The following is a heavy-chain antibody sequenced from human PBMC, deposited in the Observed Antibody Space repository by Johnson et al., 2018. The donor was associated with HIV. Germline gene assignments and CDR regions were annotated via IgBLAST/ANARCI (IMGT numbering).Heavy chain of an antibody. CDR2: ISYDGSNK. CDR3: ARDRGYSGSYFGAFDI. J-gene: IGHJ3*02. CDR1: AFTFSRHA. Sequence: QVQLVESGGGVVQPERSLRLSCSASAFTFSRHAMHWVRQAPGKGPEWVACISYDGSNKYYADSVKGRFTISRDNAKNSLYLQMNSLRAEDTAVYYCARDRGYSGSYFGAFDIWGQGTMVTVSS. V-gene: IGHV3-30*04. D-gene: IGHD1-26*01.